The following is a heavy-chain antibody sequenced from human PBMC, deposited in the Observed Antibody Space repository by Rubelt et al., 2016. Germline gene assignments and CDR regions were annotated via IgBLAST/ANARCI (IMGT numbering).Heavy chain of an antibody. CDR1: GFSLSTSGVG. CDR2: IYWDDDK. Sequence: QITLKESGPTLVKPTQTLTLTCTFSGFSLSTSGVGVGWIRQPPGKALEWLALIYWDDDKRYSPSLKSRPTVTKDTSKNQVVLSMTDMDPVDTATYYCARRLGYSSSWAGGFFDYWGQGTLVTVSS. D-gene: IGHD6-13*01. V-gene: IGHV2-5*02. CDR3: ARRLGYSSSWAGGFFDY. J-gene: IGHJ4*02.